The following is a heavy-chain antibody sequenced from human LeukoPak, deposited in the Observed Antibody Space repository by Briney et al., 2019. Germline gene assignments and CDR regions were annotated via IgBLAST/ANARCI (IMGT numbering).Heavy chain of an antibody. Sequence: GASLRLSCAASGFTFSSYAMSWVRQAPGKGLEWVSAISGSGGSTYYADSVKGRFTISRDNSKNTLYPQMNSLRAEDTAVYYCATLKSDYYGSGSNLLRTNWFDPWGQGTLVTVSS. J-gene: IGHJ5*02. CDR1: GFTFSSYA. CDR3: ATLKSDYYGSGSNLLRTNWFDP. CDR2: ISGSGGST. D-gene: IGHD3-10*01. V-gene: IGHV3-23*01.